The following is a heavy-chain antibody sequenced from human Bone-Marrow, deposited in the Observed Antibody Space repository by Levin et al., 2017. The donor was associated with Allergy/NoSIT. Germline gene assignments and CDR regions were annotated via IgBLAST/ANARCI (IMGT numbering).Heavy chain of an antibody. CDR1: GFTFSSHW. Sequence: GESLKISCAASGFTFSSHWMFWVRQAPGKGLVWVSRIKSDGSVTTYEDSVKGRFTISRDNAKNTLYLQMNNLRVEDTAVYYCATNRGAGTFSYWGQGTLVTVSS. CDR2: IKSDGSVT. D-gene: IGHD6-13*01. CDR3: ATNRGAGTFSY. V-gene: IGHV3-74*03. J-gene: IGHJ4*02.